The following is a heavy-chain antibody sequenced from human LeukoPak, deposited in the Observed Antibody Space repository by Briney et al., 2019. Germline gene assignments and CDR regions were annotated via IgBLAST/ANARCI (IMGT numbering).Heavy chain of an antibody. CDR3: ARVLRYCGGDCYDY. CDR2: INPNSGGT. V-gene: IGHV1-2*06. D-gene: IGHD2-21*01. Sequence: ASVKVSCKASGYTFTGYYMHWVRQAPGQGLEWMGLINPNSGGTNYAQKFQGRVTMTRDTSISTAYMELSRLRSDDTAVYYCARVLRYCGGDCYDYWGQGTLVTVSS. J-gene: IGHJ4*02. CDR1: GYTFTGYY.